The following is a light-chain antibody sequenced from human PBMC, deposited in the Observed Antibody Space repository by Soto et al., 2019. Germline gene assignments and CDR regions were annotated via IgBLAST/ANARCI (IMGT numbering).Light chain of an antibody. CDR3: QQYNNWPPDRT. J-gene: IGKJ1*01. V-gene: IGKV3-15*01. CDR2: GAS. Sequence: EIVMTQSPATLSVSPGERATLSCRASQSVRSNLAWYQQKPGQAPRLLIYGASTRATGIPARFSGSGSGTEFTLTISSLQSEDFAIYFCQQYNNWPPDRTFGQGTKVEI. CDR1: QSVRSN.